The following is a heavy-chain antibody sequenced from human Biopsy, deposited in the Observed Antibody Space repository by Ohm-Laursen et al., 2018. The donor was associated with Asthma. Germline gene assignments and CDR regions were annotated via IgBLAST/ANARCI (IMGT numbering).Heavy chain of an antibody. Sequence: GPSVKVSCKVSGYTFTSYSIRWVRQAPGQGLEWMGRIIPIIGKTKYAQRFQGRVTVTRDRSTSTAYMELSRLRSDDPAVYYCARDRGYCSGGSCPSWFDPWGQGTLVTVSS. J-gene: IGHJ5*02. V-gene: IGHV1-2*06. D-gene: IGHD2-15*01. CDR1: GYTFTSYS. CDR2: IIPIIGKT. CDR3: ARDRGYCSGGSCPSWFDP.